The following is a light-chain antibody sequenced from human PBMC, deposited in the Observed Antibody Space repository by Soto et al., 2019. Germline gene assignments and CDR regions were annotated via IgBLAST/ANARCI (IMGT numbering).Light chain of an antibody. CDR3: QQYGRSPLGT. J-gene: IGKJ1*01. CDR2: GAS. Sequence: EMVLTQSPGTLSLSPGERATLSCRASQSVSSSYLAWFQHKPGQAPRLLIYGASIRATGIPDRFGGSGSGTDFTLTISRLEPEDFAVYYCQQYGRSPLGTFGQGTKVEIK. CDR1: QSVSSSY. V-gene: IGKV3-20*01.